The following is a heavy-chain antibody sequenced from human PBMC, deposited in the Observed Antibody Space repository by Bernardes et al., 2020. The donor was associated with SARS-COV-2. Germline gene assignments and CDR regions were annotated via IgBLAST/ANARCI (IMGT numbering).Heavy chain of an antibody. V-gene: IGHV4-39*01. CDR3: AGGAWCSGGSCHLIPFEG. D-gene: IGHD2-15*01. Sequence: SETLSLTCTVSGGSISSSSYYWGWIRQPPGKGLEWIGSIDYSGSTYYNPSLKSRVTISVDTSKNQFSLKLNSVTAADTAVYYCAGGAWCSGGSCHLIPFEGWGQGTLVTVYS. CDR2: IDYSGST. CDR1: GGSISSSSYY. J-gene: IGHJ4*02.